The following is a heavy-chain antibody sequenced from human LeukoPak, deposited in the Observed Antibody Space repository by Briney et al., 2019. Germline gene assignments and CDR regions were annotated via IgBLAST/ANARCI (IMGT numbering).Heavy chain of an antibody. J-gene: IGHJ5*02. CDR3: AREDYYDRIGEYWFDP. V-gene: IGHV3-66*02. CDR2: IYSGGST. Sequence: GGSLRLSCAASGFTVSSNYMSWVRQAPGKGLEWVSVIYSGGSTYYADSVKGRFTISRDNSKNTLYLQMNSLRAEDTAVYYCAREDYYDRIGEYWFDPWGQGTLVTVSS. CDR1: GFTVSSNY. D-gene: IGHD3-22*01.